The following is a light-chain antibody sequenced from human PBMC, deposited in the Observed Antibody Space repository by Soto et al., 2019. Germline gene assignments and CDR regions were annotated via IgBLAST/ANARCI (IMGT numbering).Light chain of an antibody. CDR3: QQYNSGGFT. CDR2: KAS. Sequence: DIQMTQSPSTLSASVGDRVTITCRASQSISSWLAWYQQKPGKAPKLLIYKASSLESGVPSRFSGSGSGTAFTITISSLQPDDFETYYCQQYNSGGFTFGPGTKVDIK. V-gene: IGKV1-5*03. J-gene: IGKJ3*01. CDR1: QSISSW.